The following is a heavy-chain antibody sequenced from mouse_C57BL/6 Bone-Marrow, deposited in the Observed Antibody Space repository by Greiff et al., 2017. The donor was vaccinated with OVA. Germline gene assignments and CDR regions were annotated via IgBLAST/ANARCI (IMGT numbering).Heavy chain of an antibody. V-gene: IGHV14-2*01. Sequence: VHVKQSGAELVKPGASVKLSCTASGFNIKDYYMHWVKQRTEQGLEWIGRIDPEDGETKYAPKFQGKATITADTSSNTAYLQLSSLTSEDTAVFYCASTVVGEGGDYWGQGTTLTVSS. J-gene: IGHJ2*01. CDR2: IDPEDGET. D-gene: IGHD1-1*01. CDR1: GFNIKDYY. CDR3: ASTVVGEGGDY.